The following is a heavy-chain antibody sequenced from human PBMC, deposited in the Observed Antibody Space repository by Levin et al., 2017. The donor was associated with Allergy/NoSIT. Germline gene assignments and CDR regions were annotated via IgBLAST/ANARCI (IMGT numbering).Heavy chain of an antibody. CDR2: IIPIFGTA. J-gene: IGHJ3*02. CDR3: AREEVGTQWLVQGTHAFDI. D-gene: IGHD6-19*01. CDR1: GGTFSSYA. V-gene: IGHV1-69*13. Sequence: SVKVSCKASGGTFSSYAISWVRQAPGQGLEWMGGIIPIFGTANYAQKFQGRVTITADESTSTAYMELSSLRSEDTAVYYCAREEVGTQWLVQGTHAFDIWGQGTMVTVSS.